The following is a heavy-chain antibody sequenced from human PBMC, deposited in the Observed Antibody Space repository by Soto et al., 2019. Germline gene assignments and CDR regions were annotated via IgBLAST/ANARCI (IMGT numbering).Heavy chain of an antibody. Sequence: ASVKVSCKASGYTFTSYYMHWVRQAPGQGLEWMGIINPSGGSTSYAQKFQGRVTTTRDTSTSTVYMELSSLRSEDTAVYYCARWGVPLWSGYPPTPGAFDIWGQGTMVTVSS. J-gene: IGHJ3*02. CDR3: ARWGVPLWSGYPPTPGAFDI. D-gene: IGHD3-3*01. CDR2: INPSGGST. V-gene: IGHV1-46*01. CDR1: GYTFTSYY.